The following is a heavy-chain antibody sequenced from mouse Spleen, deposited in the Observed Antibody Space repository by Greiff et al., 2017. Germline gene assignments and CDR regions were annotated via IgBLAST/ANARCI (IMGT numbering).Heavy chain of an antibody. V-gene: IGHV5-9-1*01. CDR1: GFTFSSYA. CDR2: ISSGGSYT. Sequence: EVMLVESGGGLVKPGGSLKLSCAASGFTFSSYAMSWVRQTPEKRLEWVATISSGGSYTYYPDSVKGRFTISRDNAKNTLYLQMSSLRSEDTAMYYCARDGKDYFDYWGQGTTLTVSS. D-gene: IGHD2-1*01. CDR3: ARDGKDYFDY. J-gene: IGHJ2*01.